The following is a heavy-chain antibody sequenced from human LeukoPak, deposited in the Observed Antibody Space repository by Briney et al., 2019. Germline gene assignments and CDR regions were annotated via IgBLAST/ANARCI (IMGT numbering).Heavy chain of an antibody. CDR1: RLTFTYW. D-gene: IGHD3-3*01. Sequence: GGFLRLSCAASRLTFTYWMSWVRQAPGKGLEWVANMKQDGGEKYYVDSVKGRFTIFRDNAKKSLYLQMNSLRAEDTAVYYCASSFSDDFWSGHFWGQGTLVTVSS. V-gene: IGHV3-7*01. J-gene: IGHJ4*02. CDR2: MKQDGGEK. CDR3: ASSFSDDFWSGHF.